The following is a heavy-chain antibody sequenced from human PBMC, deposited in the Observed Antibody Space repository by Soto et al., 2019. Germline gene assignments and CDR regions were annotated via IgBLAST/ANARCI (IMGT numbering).Heavy chain of an antibody. J-gene: IGHJ4*02. CDR3: ARVARVTYYYDSSDYYYFDY. D-gene: IGHD3-22*01. Sequence: QVQLVQSGAEVKKPGASVKVSCKASGYTFTSYGISWVRQAAGQGLEWMGWISAYNGNTNYAQKLQGRVTMTTDTSTSTAYMELRSLRSDDTAVYYCARVARVTYYYDSSDYYYFDYWGQGTLVTVSS. CDR1: GYTFTSYG. CDR2: ISAYNGNT. V-gene: IGHV1-18*01.